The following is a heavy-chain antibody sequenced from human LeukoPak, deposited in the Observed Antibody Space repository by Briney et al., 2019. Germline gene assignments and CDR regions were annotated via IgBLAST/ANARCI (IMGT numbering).Heavy chain of an antibody. CDR1: GFIFTSYW. V-gene: IGHV5-51*01. J-gene: IGHJ3*02. D-gene: IGHD1-26*01. Sequence: GESLKISCKGSGFIFTSYWIGWVRQMPGKGLEWMGIIYPGDSDTRYSPSFQGQVTISADKSISTAYLQWSSLRASDTAMYYCARRVAGSYHDAFDIWGQGTMVTVSS. CDR3: ARRVAGSYHDAFDI. CDR2: IYPGDSDT.